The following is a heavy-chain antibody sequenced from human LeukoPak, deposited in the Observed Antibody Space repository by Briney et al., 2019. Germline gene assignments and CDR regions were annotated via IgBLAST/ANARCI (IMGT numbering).Heavy chain of an antibody. Sequence: ASVKVSCKASGYTFTNYYIHWVRQAPGQGLEWMGIINPTGASTSYAQKFQARVTMTRDTSTNTVYMELSSLRSEDTAVYYCARHPSPQLHHFDYWGQGTLVTVFS. CDR1: GYTFTNYY. D-gene: IGHD2-2*01. CDR3: ARHPSPQLHHFDY. CDR2: INPTGAST. V-gene: IGHV1-46*01. J-gene: IGHJ4*02.